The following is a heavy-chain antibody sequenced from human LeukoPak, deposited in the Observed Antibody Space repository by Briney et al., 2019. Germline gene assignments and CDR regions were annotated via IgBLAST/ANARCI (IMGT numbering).Heavy chain of an antibody. Sequence: PGGSLRLSCAASGFTFSSYAMHWVRQAPGKGLEYASAISSNGGSTYYANSVKGRFTISRDNSKNTLYLQMGSLRAEDMAVYYCARDPTTNDDFAFDIWGQGTMVTVSS. CDR3: ARDPTTNDDFAFDI. CDR1: GFTFSSYA. CDR2: ISSNGGST. V-gene: IGHV3-64*01. J-gene: IGHJ3*02. D-gene: IGHD4-17*01.